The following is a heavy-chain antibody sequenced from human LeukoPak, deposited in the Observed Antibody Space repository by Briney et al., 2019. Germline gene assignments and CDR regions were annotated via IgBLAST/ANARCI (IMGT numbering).Heavy chain of an antibody. J-gene: IGHJ4*02. CDR1: GYTFTGYY. Sequence: ASVKVSCKASGYTFTGYYMHWVRQAPGQGLEWMGWINPNSGGTNYAQKFQGRVTMTRDTSISTAYMELSRLRSDDTAVYYCARVKWLVSSVDYWGQGTLVTVSS. CDR2: INPNSGGT. V-gene: IGHV1-2*02. D-gene: IGHD6-19*01. CDR3: ARVKWLVSSVDY.